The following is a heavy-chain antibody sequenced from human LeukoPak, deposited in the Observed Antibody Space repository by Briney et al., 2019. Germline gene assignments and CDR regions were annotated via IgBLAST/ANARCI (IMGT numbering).Heavy chain of an antibody. CDR3: ARDHMWELLGGDAFDI. CDR1: GFTFSSYG. D-gene: IGHD1-26*01. Sequence: PGGSLRLSCAASGFTFSSYGMHWVRQAPGKGLEWVSAISGSGGSTYYADSVKGRFTISRDNSKNTLYLQMNSLTTEDTAVYYCARDHMWELLGGDAFDIWGQGTMVTVSS. V-gene: IGHV3-23*01. CDR2: ISGSGGST. J-gene: IGHJ3*02.